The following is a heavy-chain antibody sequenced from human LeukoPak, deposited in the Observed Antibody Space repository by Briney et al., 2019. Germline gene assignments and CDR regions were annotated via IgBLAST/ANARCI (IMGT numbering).Heavy chain of an antibody. D-gene: IGHD3-22*01. J-gene: IGHJ4*02. V-gene: IGHV4-59*01. CDR2: IHYSGNT. Sequence: SGTLSLTCSVSGGTISNYSWSWIRQPPGKGLEWIADIHYSGNTNYNPSLKSRVTISVDTSKNQFSLKLASVTAADTAVYYCARVDDTSGYFYKFDYWGQGTLVTVSS. CDR1: GGTISNYS. CDR3: ARVDDTSGYFYKFDY.